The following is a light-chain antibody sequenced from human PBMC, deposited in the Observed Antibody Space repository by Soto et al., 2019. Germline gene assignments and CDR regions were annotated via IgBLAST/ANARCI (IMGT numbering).Light chain of an antibody. Sequence: EIVMTQSPATLSVSPGERATLSCRASQSVSSNLAWYQQKRDQAPRLLIYDASTRATGIPARFSGSGSGTEYTLTISSLQSEDSAVYYCQQCSWHPFTVTFGGGTKVEIK. CDR2: DAS. CDR1: QSVSSN. CDR3: QQCSWHPFTVT. J-gene: IGKJ4*01. V-gene: IGKV3-15*01.